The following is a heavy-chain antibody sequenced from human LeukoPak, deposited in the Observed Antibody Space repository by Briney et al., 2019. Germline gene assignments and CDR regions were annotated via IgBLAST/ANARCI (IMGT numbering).Heavy chain of an antibody. CDR3: ARGLLWFGRGGWFDP. D-gene: IGHD3-10*01. Sequence: GASVKVSCKASGYTFTGYYMHWVRQAPGQGLEWMGWINPNSGGTNYAQKFQGRVTMTTDTSTSTAYMELRSLRSDDTAVYYCARGLLWFGRGGWFDPWGQGTLVTVSS. V-gene: IGHV1-2*02. CDR1: GYTFTGYY. J-gene: IGHJ5*02. CDR2: INPNSGGT.